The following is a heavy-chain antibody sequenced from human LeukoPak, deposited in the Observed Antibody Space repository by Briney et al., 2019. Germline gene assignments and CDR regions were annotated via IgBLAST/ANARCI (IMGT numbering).Heavy chain of an antibody. CDR2: INPNSGGT. CDR3: ARRIAAAGHFDY. J-gene: IGHJ4*02. D-gene: IGHD6-13*01. CDR1: GYTFTGYY. Sequence: ASVKVSCKASGYTFTGYYLYWVRQAPGQGLEWMGRINPNSGGTNYAQKFQGRVTMTRDTSISTAYMELSSLRSDDAAVFYCARRIAAAGHFDYWGQGTLVTVSS. V-gene: IGHV1-2*06.